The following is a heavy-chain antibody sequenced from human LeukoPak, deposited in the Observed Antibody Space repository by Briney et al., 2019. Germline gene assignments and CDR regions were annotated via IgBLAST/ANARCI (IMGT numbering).Heavy chain of an antibody. V-gene: IGHV4-59*08. CDR1: GGSISSYY. CDR3: ARPVPSRLGWFDP. D-gene: IGHD1-1*01. J-gene: IGHJ5*02. Sequence: SETLSLTCTVSGGSISSYYWSWIRQPPGKGLEWIGYIYYSGGTNYNPSLKSRVTISVDTSKNQFSLKLSSVTAADTAVYYCARPVPSRLGWFDPWGQGTLVTVSS. CDR2: IYYSGGT.